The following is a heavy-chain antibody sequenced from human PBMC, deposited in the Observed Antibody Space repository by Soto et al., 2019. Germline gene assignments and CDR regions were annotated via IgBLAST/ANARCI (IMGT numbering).Heavy chain of an antibody. CDR3: ARLPHSDTPPVTFDI. V-gene: IGHV4-39*01. CDR2: IYSTVST. J-gene: IGHJ3*02. D-gene: IGHD3-22*01. CDR1: GGSISSSLYY. Sequence: QLQLQESGPGLVKPSETLSLTCTVSGGSISSSLYYWGWIRQPPGKGLEWIGTIYSTVSTHYNPSLKSRVSISVDTSKNQFSLKLNSVTAADTAVYFCARLPHSDTPPVTFDIWGQGAMVTVSS.